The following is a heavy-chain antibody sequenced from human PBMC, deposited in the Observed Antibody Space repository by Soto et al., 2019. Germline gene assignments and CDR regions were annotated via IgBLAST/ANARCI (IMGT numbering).Heavy chain of an antibody. D-gene: IGHD3-10*01. J-gene: IGHJ4*02. V-gene: IGHV3-33*01. CDR1: GFTFSSYG. CDR3: ARDDGVTGLYFDY. Sequence: GGSLRLSCAASGFTFSSYGMHWVRQAPGKGLEWVAVIWYDGSNKYYADSVKGRFTISRDNSKNTLYLQMNSLRAEDTAVYYCARDDGVTGLYFDYWGQGTLVTVSS. CDR2: IWYDGSNK.